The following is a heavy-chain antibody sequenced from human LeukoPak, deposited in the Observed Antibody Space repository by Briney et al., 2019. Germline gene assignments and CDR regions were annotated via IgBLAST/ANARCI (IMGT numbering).Heavy chain of an antibody. CDR1: GFTFSNYA. D-gene: IGHD5-12*01. CDR3: ARGLGYDSLFYYGMDV. Sequence: GGSLRLSCAASGFTFSNYAMNWVRQAPGKGLEWVAVISYHGSYKYHADSVQGRFTISRDNSKNTLYLQMDGLRPEDTAVYSCARGLGYDSLFYYGMDVWGQGTTVSVSS. V-gene: IGHV3-30-3*01. J-gene: IGHJ6*02. CDR2: ISYHGSYK.